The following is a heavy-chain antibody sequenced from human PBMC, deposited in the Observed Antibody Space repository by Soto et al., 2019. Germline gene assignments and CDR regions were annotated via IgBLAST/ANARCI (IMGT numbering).Heavy chain of an antibody. J-gene: IGHJ5*02. V-gene: IGHV1-46*01. CDR1: GYTFTSYY. Sequence: QVQLVQSGAEVKKPGASVKVSCKASGYTFTSYYMHWVRQAPGQGLEWMGIINPSGGSTSYAQKFQGGVTLTRDTSTSTGYMEVSSLRSEDTAVYYCARAYYDILTGSSSYNWFDPWGQGTLVTVSS. CDR2: INPSGGST. D-gene: IGHD3-9*01. CDR3: ARAYYDILTGSSSYNWFDP.